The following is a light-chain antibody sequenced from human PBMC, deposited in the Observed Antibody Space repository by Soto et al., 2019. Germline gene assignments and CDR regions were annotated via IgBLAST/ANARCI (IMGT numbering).Light chain of an antibody. Sequence: GDRVTITCRASQTISGYINWYQQKQGKAPKLLIYAASSLQSGVPSRFSGTGSGTEFTLSISNLQPEDFATYYCQQSFSPLLTFGGGTKVDIK. CDR2: AAS. V-gene: IGKV1-39*01. CDR1: QTISGY. CDR3: QQSFSPLLT. J-gene: IGKJ4*01.